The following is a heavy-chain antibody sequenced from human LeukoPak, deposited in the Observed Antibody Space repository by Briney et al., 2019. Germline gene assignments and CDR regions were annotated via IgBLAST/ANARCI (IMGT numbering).Heavy chain of an antibody. J-gene: IGHJ4*02. D-gene: IGHD5-18*01. CDR3: ARSVDTAMVPVFDY. CDR2: IYYSGST. V-gene: IGHV4-39*01. CDR1: GGSITSSSYY. Sequence: SETLSLTSTVPGGSITSSSYYRGWIRQPPGKWLEWLGSIYYSGSTYYNPSLKSRVTISVDTSKNQFSLKLSSVTAADTAVYYCARSVDTAMVPVFDYWGQGTLVTVSS.